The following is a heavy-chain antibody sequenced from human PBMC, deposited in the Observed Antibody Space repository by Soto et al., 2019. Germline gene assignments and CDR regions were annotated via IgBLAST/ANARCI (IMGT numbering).Heavy chain of an antibody. CDR1: GGTFSSYA. CDR3: ASGGAYCGGDCYAGFDY. V-gene: IGHV1-69*12. Sequence: QVQLVQSGAEVKKPGSSVKVSCKASGGTFSSYAISWVRQAPGQGLERMGGIIPIFGTANYAQKFQGRVTITADESTSTAYMELSSLRSEDTAVYYCASGGAYCGGDCYAGFDYWGQGTLVTVSS. J-gene: IGHJ4*02. CDR2: IIPIFGTA. D-gene: IGHD2-21*02.